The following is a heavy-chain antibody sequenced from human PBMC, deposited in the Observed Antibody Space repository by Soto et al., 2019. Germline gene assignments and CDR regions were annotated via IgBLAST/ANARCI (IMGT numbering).Heavy chain of an antibody. CDR3: ARGRYGDY. J-gene: IGHJ4*02. V-gene: IGHV1-18*01. CDR2: ISAHNGNT. D-gene: IGHD1-1*01. CDR1: GYAFTTYG. Sequence: QVHLVQSGAEVKKPGASVKVSCQGSGYAFTTYGITWVRQAPGQGLEWMGWISAHNGNTNYAQKLQGRVTVTRDTSTSTAYMERRSLRYDETAVYYCARGRYGDYWGQGALVTVSS.